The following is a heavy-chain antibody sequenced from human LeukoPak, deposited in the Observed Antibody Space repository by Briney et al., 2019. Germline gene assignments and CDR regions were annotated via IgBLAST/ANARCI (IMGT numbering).Heavy chain of an antibody. V-gene: IGHV4-34*01. Sequence: SETLSLTCAVYGGSFSGYCWSWIRQPPGKGLEWIGEINHSGSTNYNPSLKSRVTISVDTSKNQFSLKLSSVTAADTAVYYCARGVVVTAIRGLRYFDYWGQGTLVTVSS. J-gene: IGHJ4*02. CDR3: ARGVVVTAIRGLRYFDY. CDR2: INHSGST. D-gene: IGHD2-21*02. CDR1: GGSFSGYC.